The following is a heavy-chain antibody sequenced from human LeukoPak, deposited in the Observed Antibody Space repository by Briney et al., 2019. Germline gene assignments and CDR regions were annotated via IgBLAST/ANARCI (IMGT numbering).Heavy chain of an antibody. J-gene: IGHJ4*02. CDR2: ISGSGGST. CDR1: GFTFSSYA. D-gene: IGHD5-18*01. Sequence: GGSLRLSCAASGFTFSSYAMSWVRQAPGKGLEWVSAISGSGGSTYYADSVKGRFTISRDNSKNTLYLQMNSLRAEDTAVYYCAKGVSAYSYGYSDYWGQGTLVTVSS. CDR3: AKGVSAYSYGYSDY. V-gene: IGHV3-23*01.